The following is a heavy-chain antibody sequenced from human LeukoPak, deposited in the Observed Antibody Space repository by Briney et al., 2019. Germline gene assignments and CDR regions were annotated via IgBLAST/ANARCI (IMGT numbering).Heavy chain of an antibody. J-gene: IGHJ4*02. CDR3: SRGGGYFFDY. V-gene: IGHV3-72*01. Sequence: PGGSLRLSCAASGFIFSDYYIDWVRQAPGKGLEWLGRVRSKAHNYMTEYAASVSSRFTISRDDSVNSLFLQLNSLKAEDTAVYFCSRGGGYFFDYWGRGTLVTVSS. D-gene: IGHD2-21*01. CDR1: GFIFSDYY. CDR2: VRSKAHNYMT.